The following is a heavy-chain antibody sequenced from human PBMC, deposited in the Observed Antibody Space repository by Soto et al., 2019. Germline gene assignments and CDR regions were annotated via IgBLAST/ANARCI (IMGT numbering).Heavy chain of an antibody. V-gene: IGHV4-59*01. D-gene: IGHD3-10*01. CDR3: ARGARSYGSDTYYGSPFDF. CDR1: GGSIGSYY. Sequence: PSETLSLTCTVSGGSIGSYYWSWIRQTPGKRLEWIGYVYYGGTTRYNPSLESRVTISLDTSKNQFSLKLRSVTAADTAVYHCARGARSYGSDTYYGSPFDFWGQGTQVTVSS. J-gene: IGHJ4*02. CDR2: VYYGGTT.